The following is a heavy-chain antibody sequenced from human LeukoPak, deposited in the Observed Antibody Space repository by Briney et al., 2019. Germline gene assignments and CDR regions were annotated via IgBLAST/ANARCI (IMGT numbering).Heavy chain of an antibody. Sequence: GESLKISCKGSGYSFTSYWIGWVRQMPGKGLEWMGIIYPGDSDTRYSPSFQGQVTISADKSISTAYLQWSSLEASDTAMYYCARSGPDFWSGYSSASGWFDPWGQGTLVTVSS. V-gene: IGHV5-51*01. CDR1: GYSFTSYW. CDR2: IYPGDSDT. D-gene: IGHD3-3*01. J-gene: IGHJ5*02. CDR3: ARSGPDFWSGYSSASGWFDP.